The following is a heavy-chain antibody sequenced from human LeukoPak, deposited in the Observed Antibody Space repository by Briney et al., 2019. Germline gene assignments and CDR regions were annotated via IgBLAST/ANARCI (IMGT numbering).Heavy chain of an antibody. Sequence: GGSLRLSCAASGFTFSSYAINWVRQAPGMGLEWVSAISGSGGTTYYADSVKGRFTISRDNSKNTLYLQMNSLRAEDTAVYYCAKASVYYYDSSGYSFDYWGQGTLVTVSS. CDR2: ISGSGGTT. CDR3: AKASVYYYDSSGYSFDY. J-gene: IGHJ4*02. CDR1: GFTFSSYA. V-gene: IGHV3-23*01. D-gene: IGHD3-22*01.